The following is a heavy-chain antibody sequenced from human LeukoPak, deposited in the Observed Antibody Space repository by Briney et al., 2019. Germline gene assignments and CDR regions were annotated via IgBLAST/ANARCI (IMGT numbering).Heavy chain of an antibody. J-gene: IGHJ4*02. D-gene: IGHD5-18*01. Sequence: SETLSLTCSVSGGSMTSYYWSWIRQPAGKGLEWIGRIYSTGSTKYNPSLKSRVTMSVDTTKNQFSLKLSSVTAADTAVYYCAGYSYGRFDYWGQGTLVTASS. CDR2: IYSTGST. CDR1: GGSMTSYY. V-gene: IGHV4-4*07. CDR3: AGYSYGRFDY.